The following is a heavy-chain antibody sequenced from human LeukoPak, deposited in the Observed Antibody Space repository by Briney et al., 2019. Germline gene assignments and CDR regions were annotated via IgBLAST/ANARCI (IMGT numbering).Heavy chain of an antibody. J-gene: IGHJ4*02. Sequence: PTETLSLTCTVSGGSITNYYWSWIRQPAGKGLEWIGRIYTSGSTNYNPSLKSRVTMSVDTSKNQFSLKLSSVTAADTAVYYCASGTAMGGWYFDYWGQGTLVTVSS. CDR1: GGSITNYY. CDR2: IYTSGST. D-gene: IGHD5-18*01. CDR3: ASGTAMGGWYFDY. V-gene: IGHV4-4*07.